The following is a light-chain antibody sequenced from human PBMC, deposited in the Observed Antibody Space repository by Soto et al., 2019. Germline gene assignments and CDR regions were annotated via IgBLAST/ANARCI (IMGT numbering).Light chain of an antibody. CDR3: QQYHTWPA. CDR1: QSVFSS. J-gene: IGKJ4*02. V-gene: IGKV3-15*01. Sequence: EIVMTQSPATLSVSPGERVTLSCRASQSVFSSLAWYQQKPGQAPRLLIYGAATRATGIPARFSGSGSGTDFTITSSRLQSDDVSVYFWQQYHTWPAFGRGTRVEIK. CDR2: GAA.